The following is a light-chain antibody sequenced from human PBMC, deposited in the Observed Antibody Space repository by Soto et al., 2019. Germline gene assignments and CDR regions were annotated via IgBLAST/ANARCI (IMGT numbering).Light chain of an antibody. J-gene: IGKJ2*01. Sequence: EIVLTQSPGTLSLSPGERATLSCRANQSVSQSVSGSYLAWYQQKPGQAPRLLIFGASTRTTGVPDRFSGSGSGTEFTLSISNLQSEDSAVYYCQQYESWPPLFTFGQGTKVDIK. CDR3: QQYESWPPLFT. V-gene: IGKV3-20*01. CDR2: GAS. CDR1: QSVSGSY.